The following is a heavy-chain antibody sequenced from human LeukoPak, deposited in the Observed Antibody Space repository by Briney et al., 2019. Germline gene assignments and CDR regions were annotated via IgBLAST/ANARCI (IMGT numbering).Heavy chain of an antibody. V-gene: IGHV1-18*01. CDR2: ISAYNGNT. J-gene: IGHJ3*01. Sequence: ASVKVSCKASGYTFTSYGISWVRQAPGQGLEWMGWISAYNGNTNYAQKLQGRVTMTTDTSTSTAYMELSSLRSEDTSVYYCATISRGIAVDHDAFDVWGQGTMVTVSS. CDR1: GYTFTSYG. D-gene: IGHD6-19*01. CDR3: ATISRGIAVDHDAFDV.